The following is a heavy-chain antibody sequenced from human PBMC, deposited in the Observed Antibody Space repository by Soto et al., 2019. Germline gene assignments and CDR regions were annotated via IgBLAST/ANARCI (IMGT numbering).Heavy chain of an antibody. J-gene: IGHJ4*02. CDR1: GYTFTSYG. D-gene: IGHD3-16*01. CDR3: ARELGGWGDY. V-gene: IGHV1-18*01. Sequence: QVQLVQSGAEVKKPGASVKVSCKASGYTFTSYGISCVRQAPEQWLEWVGWMSAYNGNTNYAQNLQGRVTMTTDTSTSTAYMELRRLISDDTAVYYCARELGGWGDYWGQGTLVTVSS. CDR2: MSAYNGNT.